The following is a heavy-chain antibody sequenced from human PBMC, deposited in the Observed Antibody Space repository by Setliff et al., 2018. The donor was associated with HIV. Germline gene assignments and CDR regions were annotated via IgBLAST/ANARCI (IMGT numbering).Heavy chain of an antibody. CDR3: ARVPYRSAWFSGGHDAFDI. D-gene: IGHD6-19*01. CDR2: ISGFNGNT. CDR1: GYSFARYG. Sequence: GASVKVSCKASGYSFARYGLSWVRQAPGQGLEWRGWISGFNGNTKYAQSFQDRVAMTTETATSTAYMEMRSLRSDDTAVYFCARVPYRSAWFSGGHDAFDIWGQGTMVTVSS. V-gene: IGHV1-18*01. J-gene: IGHJ3*02.